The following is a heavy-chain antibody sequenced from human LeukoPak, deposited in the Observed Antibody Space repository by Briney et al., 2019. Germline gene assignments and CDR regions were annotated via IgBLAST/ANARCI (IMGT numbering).Heavy chain of an antibody. D-gene: IGHD5-12*01. CDR1: GYIFTSYA. Sequence: ASVKVSCKASGYIFTSYAMHWVRPATGQRLEWMGWINAGNGNTKYSQKFQGSVTITRDTSASTAYMELSSLRSEDTAAYYCAGDPREGGYVPLDYWGQGTLVTVSS. CDR2: INAGNGNT. V-gene: IGHV1-3*01. J-gene: IGHJ4*02. CDR3: AGDPREGGYVPLDY.